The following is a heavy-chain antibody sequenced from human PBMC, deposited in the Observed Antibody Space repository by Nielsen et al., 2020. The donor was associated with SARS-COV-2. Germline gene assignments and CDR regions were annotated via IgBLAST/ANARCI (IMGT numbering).Heavy chain of an antibody. CDR2: IFYRGNT. CDR3: VRIDMATISVDY. V-gene: IGHV4-61*01. CDR1: GGSISTGSHY. Sequence: SETLSLTCIVSGGSISTGSHYWSWIRQPPGKGLEWIGYIFYRGNTNYKPSLKSRVTISVDTSKNQISLEVNSVTPADTAVYYCVRIDMATISVDYWGRGTLVSVSS. J-gene: IGHJ4*02. D-gene: IGHD5-24*01.